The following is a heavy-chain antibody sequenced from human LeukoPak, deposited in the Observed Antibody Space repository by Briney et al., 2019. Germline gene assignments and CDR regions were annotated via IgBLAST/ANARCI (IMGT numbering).Heavy chain of an antibody. Sequence: PGGSLRLSCAASVFTFSSYGMSCVRQAPGKGLEWVSAISGSGGSTYYADSVKGRFTISRDNSKNTLYLQMNSLRAEDTAVYYCATLSLYSSGTPLHLISYYYYYYMDVWGKGTTVTISS. CDR2: ISGSGGST. D-gene: IGHD6-19*01. CDR3: ATLSLYSSGTPLHLISYYYYYYMDV. V-gene: IGHV3-23*01. CDR1: VFTFSSYG. J-gene: IGHJ6*03.